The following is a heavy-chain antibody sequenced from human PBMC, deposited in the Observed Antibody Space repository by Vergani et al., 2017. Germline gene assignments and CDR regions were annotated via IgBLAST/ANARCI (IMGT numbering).Heavy chain of an antibody. Sequence: QVQLVQSGAGVKKPGSSVKVSCKASGGTFSSYAIRWVRQAPGQGREWMGGIIPIFGTANYAQKFQGRVTITADESTSTAYMELSSLRSEDTAVYYCARSDQVPAATYNWFDPWGQGSLVTVSS. J-gene: IGHJ5*02. CDR3: ARSDQVPAATYNWFDP. CDR1: GGTFSSYA. CDR2: IIPIFGTA. V-gene: IGHV1-69*01. D-gene: IGHD2-2*01.